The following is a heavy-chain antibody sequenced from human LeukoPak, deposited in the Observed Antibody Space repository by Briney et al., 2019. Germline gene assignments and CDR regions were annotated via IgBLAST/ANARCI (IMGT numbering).Heavy chain of an antibody. CDR3: ALIVVVAATADDY. D-gene: IGHD2-15*01. Sequence: SETLSLTCTVSGGSISSYYWNWIRQPPGKGLEWIGYIYYNGSTNYNPSLKSRVTISVDSSKNQFSLKLSSVTAADTAVYYCALIVVVAATADDYWGQGTLVTVSS. CDR1: GGSISSYY. V-gene: IGHV4-59*12. J-gene: IGHJ4*02. CDR2: IYYNGST.